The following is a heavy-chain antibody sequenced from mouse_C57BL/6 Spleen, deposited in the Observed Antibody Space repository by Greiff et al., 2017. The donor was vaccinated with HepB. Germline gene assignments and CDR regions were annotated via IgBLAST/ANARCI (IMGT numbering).Heavy chain of an antibody. CDR3: AREDGYPFAY. Sequence: EVKLMESGGDLVKPGGSLKLSCAASGFTFSSYGMSWVRQTPDKRLEWVATISSGGSYTYYPYSVKGRFTISRDNAKNTLYLQMSSLKAEDTAMYYCAREDGYPFAYWGQGTLVTVSA. D-gene: IGHD2-3*01. J-gene: IGHJ3*01. CDR1: GFTFSSYG. CDR2: ISSGGSYT. V-gene: IGHV5-6*01.